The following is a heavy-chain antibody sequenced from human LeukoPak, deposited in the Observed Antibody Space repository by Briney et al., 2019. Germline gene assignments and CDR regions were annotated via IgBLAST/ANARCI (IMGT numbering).Heavy chain of an antibody. CDR2: ISGSGGST. Sequence: SGGSLRLSCAASGFTFSSYAMSWVRQAPGKGLEWVSAISGSGGSTYYADSVKGRFTISRDNSKNTLYLQMNSLRAEDTAVYYCAKDSGIVAAGTYDYWGQGTLVTVSS. CDR1: GFTFSSYA. J-gene: IGHJ4*02. V-gene: IGHV3-23*01. D-gene: IGHD6-13*01. CDR3: AKDSGIVAAGTYDY.